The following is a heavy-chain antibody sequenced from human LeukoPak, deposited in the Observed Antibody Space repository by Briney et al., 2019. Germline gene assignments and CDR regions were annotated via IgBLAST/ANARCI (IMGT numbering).Heavy chain of an antibody. CDR3: ASRLQWLVRDDAFDI. J-gene: IGHJ3*02. Sequence: PAGGSLRLSCAASGFTFSSYWMSWVRQAPGKGLEWVANIKQDGSEKYYVDSVKGRFTISRDNAKNSLYLQMNSLRAEDTAVYYCASRLQWLVRDDAFDIWGQGTMVTVSS. D-gene: IGHD6-19*01. CDR2: IKQDGSEK. V-gene: IGHV3-7*01. CDR1: GFTFSSYW.